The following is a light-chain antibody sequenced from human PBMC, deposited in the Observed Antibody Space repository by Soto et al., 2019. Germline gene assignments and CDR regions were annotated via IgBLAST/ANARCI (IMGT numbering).Light chain of an antibody. CDR2: EVT. J-gene: IGLJ2*01. Sequence: QSALTQPPSASGSPGQSVTISCTGTSSDVGAYNYVSWFQQHPGKAPKLMIYEVTKRPSGVPARFSGSKSGNTASLAISGLRSEDEADYYCGGWDDSLSGPVFGGGTKLTVL. CDR3: GGWDDSLSGPV. CDR1: SSDVGAYNY. V-gene: IGLV2-8*01.